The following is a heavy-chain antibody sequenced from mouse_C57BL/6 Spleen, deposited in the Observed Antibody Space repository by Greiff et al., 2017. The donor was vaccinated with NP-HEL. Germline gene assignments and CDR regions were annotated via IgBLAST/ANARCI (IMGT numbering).Heavy chain of an antibody. CDR2: ISDGGSYT. J-gene: IGHJ4*01. V-gene: IGHV5-4*01. Sequence: EVQVVESGGGLVKPGGSLKLSCAASGFTFSSYAMSWVRQTPEKRLEWVATISDGGSYTYYTDNVKGRFTISRDNAKNNLYLQMSHLKSEDTAMYYCARDRHYGNYAYMDYWGQGTSVTVSS. CDR3: ARDRHYGNYAYMDY. D-gene: IGHD2-1*01. CDR1: GFTFSSYA.